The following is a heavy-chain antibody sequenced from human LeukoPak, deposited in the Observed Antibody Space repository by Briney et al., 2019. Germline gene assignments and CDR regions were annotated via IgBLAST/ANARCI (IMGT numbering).Heavy chain of an antibody. CDR3: ARRVVVSVTSNDAFDI. Sequence: SETLSLTCAVSGGSISSYNRYWNWIRQPPGKGLEWMGYVYYTGSTKYNPSIQSRVTISVDTSKNQFSLKLSSVTAADTAVYYCARRVVVSVTSNDAFDIWGQGTMVTVSS. CDR2: VYYTGST. CDR1: GGSISSYNRY. J-gene: IGHJ3*02. V-gene: IGHV4-59*08. D-gene: IGHD2-21*02.